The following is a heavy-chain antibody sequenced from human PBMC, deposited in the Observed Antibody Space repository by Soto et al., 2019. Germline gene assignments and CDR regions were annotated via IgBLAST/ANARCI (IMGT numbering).Heavy chain of an antibody. D-gene: IGHD3-9*01. CDR2: IYYSGST. J-gene: IGHJ6*02. CDR1: GGSISSSSYY. Sequence: SETLSLTCTVSGGSISSSSYYWGWIRQPPGRGLEWIGSIYYSGSTYYNPPLKSRVTISVDTSKNQFSLKLSSVTAADTAVYYCARSRRYFDWLSPFGMDVWGQGTTVTVSS. V-gene: IGHV4-39*01. CDR3: ARSRRYFDWLSPFGMDV.